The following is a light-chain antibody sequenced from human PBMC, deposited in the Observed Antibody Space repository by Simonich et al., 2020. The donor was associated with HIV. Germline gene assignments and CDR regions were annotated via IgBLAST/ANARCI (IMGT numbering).Light chain of an antibody. CDR1: QSVIYSSNNKNY. V-gene: IGKV4-1*01. CDR3: QQYYSTPDT. J-gene: IGKJ2*01. Sequence: DIVMTQSPDSLTVSLGERATINCKSSQSVIYSSNNKNYLAWYQQKPGQPPKLLIYWASTRESGVPDRFSGCGSGTDFTLTISSLQAEDVAVYYCQQYYSTPDTFGQGTKLEIK. CDR2: WAS.